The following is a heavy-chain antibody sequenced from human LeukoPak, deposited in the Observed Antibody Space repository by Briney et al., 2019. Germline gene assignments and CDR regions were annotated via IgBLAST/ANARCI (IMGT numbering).Heavy chain of an antibody. J-gene: IGHJ4*02. Sequence: GGSLRLSCAASGFTLSDYHMDWVRQAPGKGLEWVGRITSKGDNYQTHYATAVKGRFTISRDDSKNTLYLQMNSLKTEDTAVYYCTTEGYSTHDYWGQGTLVTVSS. CDR3: TTEGYSTHDY. D-gene: IGHD6-13*01. CDR2: ITSKGDNYQT. CDR1: GFTLSDYH. V-gene: IGHV3-72*01.